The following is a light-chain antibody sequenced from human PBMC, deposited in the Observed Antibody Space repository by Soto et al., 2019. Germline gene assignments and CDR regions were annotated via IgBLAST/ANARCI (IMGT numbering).Light chain of an antibody. CDR1: QSVSSN. V-gene: IGKV3-15*01. J-gene: IGKJ5*01. CDR2: GAS. CDR3: QQYNNWPPIT. Sequence: EIVMTQSPATLSVSPGERATLSCRASQSVSSNLAWYQQKPGQAPRLLIYGASTRATGIPARFSGSGSGTEFTLTISGPQSKDFAVYDGQQYNNWPPITFGQGTRLEIK.